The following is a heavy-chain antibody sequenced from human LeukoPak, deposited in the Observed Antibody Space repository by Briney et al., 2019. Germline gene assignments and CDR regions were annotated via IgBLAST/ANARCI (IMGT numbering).Heavy chain of an antibody. CDR2: ISSCSSSI. D-gene: IGHD5-18*01. CDR3: ARASGDIVETATMGSY. Sequence: GGSLILSCAASGVTFNSYSMNWVRQAPGKGLEWVSSISSCSSSIYYADSVKGRFTISRDNAKNSLYLQMSSLRAEDTAVYYCARASGDIVETATMGSYWGQGTLVTVSS. CDR1: GVTFNSYS. V-gene: IGHV3-21*01. J-gene: IGHJ4*02.